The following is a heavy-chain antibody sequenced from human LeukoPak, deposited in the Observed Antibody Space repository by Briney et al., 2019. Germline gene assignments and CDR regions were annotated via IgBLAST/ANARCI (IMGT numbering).Heavy chain of an antibody. J-gene: IGHJ4*02. CDR3: SRESGPFCPFGY. CDR1: GGSISGTNW. D-gene: IGHD1-26*01. V-gene: IGHV4/OR15-8*02. CDR2: ISLAGQT. Sequence: SETLSLTCGVSGGSISGTNWWSWVRQPPGQGLEWIGEISLAGQTNYNPSLNGQVTMSLDKSSNQLSLHLTSVTAADTATYFCSRESGPFCPFGYWGQGTLVIVSS.